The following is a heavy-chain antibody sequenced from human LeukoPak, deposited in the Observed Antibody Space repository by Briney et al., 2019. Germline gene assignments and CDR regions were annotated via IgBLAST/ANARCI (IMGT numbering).Heavy chain of an antibody. V-gene: IGHV4-59*01. Sequence: SEPLSLPCPVSGGSISGYYWSWVRQPPGKGLDWLGYIYYTGSTNYNPSLKSRVTISVDTSKNHFSLRLSSVTAADTAVYYCASRVSYSGGFQYWGQGTLVTVPS. D-gene: IGHD1-26*01. CDR1: GGSISGYY. CDR3: ASRVSYSGGFQY. CDR2: IYYTGST. J-gene: IGHJ4*02.